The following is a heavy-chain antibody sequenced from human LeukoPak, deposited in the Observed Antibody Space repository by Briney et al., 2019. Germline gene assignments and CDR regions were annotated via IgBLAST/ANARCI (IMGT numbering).Heavy chain of an antibody. D-gene: IGHD3-22*01. Sequence: SETLSLTCAVYGGSFSGYYWSWIRQPPGKGLEWIGEINHSGSTNYNPSLKSRVTISVDTSKNQFSLKLSSVTAADTAVYYCARRRVYYDSSGCYYFDYWGQGTLVTVSS. CDR3: ARRRVYYDSSGCYYFDY. J-gene: IGHJ4*02. V-gene: IGHV4-34*01. CDR2: INHSGST. CDR1: GGSFSGYY.